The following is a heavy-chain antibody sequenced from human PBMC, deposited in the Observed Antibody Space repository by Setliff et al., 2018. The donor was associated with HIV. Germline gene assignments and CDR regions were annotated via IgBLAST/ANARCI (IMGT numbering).Heavy chain of an antibody. CDR1: GFTFTGFF. Sequence: ASVKVSCKASGFTFTGFFIHWVRQAPGQGLEWLGWINPNSGGSSYAQRFQGRVTMTRDTSISTTYMGLNRLRSDDTAVYYCARDQVYYDSGSYYRGRWYFDLWGRATLVTVSS. V-gene: IGHV1-2*02. CDR3: ARDQVYYDSGSYYRGRWYFDL. J-gene: IGHJ2*01. CDR2: INPNSGGS. D-gene: IGHD3-10*01.